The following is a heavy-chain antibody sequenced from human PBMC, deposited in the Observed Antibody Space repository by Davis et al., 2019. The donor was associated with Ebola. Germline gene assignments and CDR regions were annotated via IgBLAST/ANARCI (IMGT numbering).Heavy chain of an antibody. V-gene: IGHV5-51*01. Sequence: GGSLRLSCKDSGNSFSSHWIGWVRQMPGKGLEWMGIIYTGDSDTRYSPSFRGQVTISADKFIKTAFLQWSSLKASDTAMYYCASLRRTITGMDDAFDIWGQGTMVTVSS. CDR2: IYTGDSDT. CDR1: GNSFSSHW. J-gene: IGHJ3*02. CDR3: ASLRRTITGMDDAFDI. D-gene: IGHD2-8*02.